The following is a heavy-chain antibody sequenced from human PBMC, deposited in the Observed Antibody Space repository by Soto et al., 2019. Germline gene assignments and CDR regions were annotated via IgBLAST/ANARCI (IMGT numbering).Heavy chain of an antibody. V-gene: IGHV1-2*02. CDR3: ARNLAKRVGSAVFDH. CDR1: GYTFTVYY. Sequence: GASVKVSCKASGYTFTVYYMHWVRQAPGQGLEWMGWINPKSGGTMYPQKFQGRVTMTWDTSISTAYMALTRLRSDDTAVYYCARNLAKRVGSAVFDHYAQGTLVTVSS. J-gene: IGHJ4*02. CDR2: INPKSGGT. D-gene: IGHD1-26*01.